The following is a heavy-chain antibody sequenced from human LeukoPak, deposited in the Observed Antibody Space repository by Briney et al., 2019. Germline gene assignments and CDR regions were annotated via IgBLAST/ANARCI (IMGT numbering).Heavy chain of an antibody. CDR3: ARDYSTSSPGGMFH. J-gene: IGHJ4*02. CDR1: GFTFRDYW. D-gene: IGHD6-6*01. Sequence: PGGSLRLSCAASGFTFRDYWMTWVRQTPGKQLEWVANIKQDATEKYYVDSVKGRFTISRDNTKNSLYLQMSSLRAEDTAVYYCARDYSTSSPGGMFHWGQGTLVTVSS. CDR2: IKQDATEK. V-gene: IGHV3-7*01.